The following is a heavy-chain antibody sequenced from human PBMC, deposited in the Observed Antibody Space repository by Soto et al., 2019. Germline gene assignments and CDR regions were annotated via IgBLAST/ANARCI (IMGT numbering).Heavy chain of an antibody. D-gene: IGHD6-6*01. CDR3: ATATYSSSSLYYYYGMDV. CDR1: GYGFTSYW. CDR2: IDPSDSYT. J-gene: IGHJ6*02. Sequence: PGESLKISCKGSGYGFTSYWISWVRQMPGKGLEWMGRIDPSDSYTNYSPSFQGHVTISADKSISTAYLQWSSLKASDTAMYYCATATYSSSSLYYYYGMDVWGQGTTVTVSS. V-gene: IGHV5-10-1*01.